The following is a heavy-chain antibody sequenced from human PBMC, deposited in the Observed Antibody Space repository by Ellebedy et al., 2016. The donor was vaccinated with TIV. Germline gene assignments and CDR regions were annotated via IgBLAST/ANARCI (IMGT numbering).Heavy chain of an antibody. Sequence: GESLKISCAVSGFTFSSYWMGWVRQAPGKGLEWVANIKFDGNEKYYEVSVQGRFTISRDNARKSLFLQLNSLRVDDTAVYYCARAGQPYAYDFWGQGTMVTVSS. CDR3: ARAGQPYAYDF. D-gene: IGHD5-18*01. J-gene: IGHJ3*01. CDR1: GFTFSSYW. V-gene: IGHV3-7*03. CDR2: IKFDGNEK.